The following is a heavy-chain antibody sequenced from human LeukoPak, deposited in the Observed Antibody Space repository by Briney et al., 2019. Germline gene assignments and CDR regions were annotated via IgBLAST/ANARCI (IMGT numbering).Heavy chain of an antibody. CDR3: ARDPRLEISGMVIDMLDY. CDR2: ISSSSSYI. Sequence: GGSLRLSCAASGFTFSSHSMNWVRQAPGKGLEWVSYISSSSSYIYYADSVKGRFAISRDNAKNSLYLQMNSLRAEDSAIYYCARDPRLEISGMVIDMLDYWGRGTMVTVSS. D-gene: IGHD3-3*01. CDR1: GFTFSSHS. V-gene: IGHV3-21*01. J-gene: IGHJ4*02.